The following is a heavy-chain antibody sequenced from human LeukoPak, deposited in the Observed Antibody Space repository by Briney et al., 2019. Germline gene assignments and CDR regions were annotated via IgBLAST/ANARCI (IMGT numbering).Heavy chain of an antibody. CDR1: GGSISSYY. CDR2: IYYSGST. J-gene: IGHJ6*03. D-gene: IGHD6-19*01. V-gene: IGHV4-59*01. Sequence: PSETLSLTCTVSGGSISSYYLSWIRQPPGKGLEWIGYIYYSGSTNYNPSLKSRVTISVDTSKNQFSLKLSSVTAADTAVYYCARQSTNRQYISGWYPPYYYYYYMDVWGKGTTVTVSS. CDR3: ARQSTNRQYISGWYPPYYYYYYMDV.